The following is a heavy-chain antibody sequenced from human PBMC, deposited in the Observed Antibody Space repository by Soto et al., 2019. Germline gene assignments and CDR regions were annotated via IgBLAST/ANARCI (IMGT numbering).Heavy chain of an antibody. J-gene: IGHJ4*02. V-gene: IGHV4-30-2*01. D-gene: IGHD3-10*01. CDR1: GGSISSGGYS. CDR2: MYHSGST. CDR3: AREPGV. Sequence: PSETLSLTCAVSGGSISSGGYSWSWIRQPPGKGLEWIGYMYHSGSTYYNPSLKSRVTISIDRSKNQFSLKLSSVTAADTAVYYCAREPGVWGQGSLVTVSS.